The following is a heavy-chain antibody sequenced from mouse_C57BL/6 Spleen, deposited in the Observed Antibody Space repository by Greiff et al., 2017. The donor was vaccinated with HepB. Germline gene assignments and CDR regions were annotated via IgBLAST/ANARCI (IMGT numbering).Heavy chain of an antibody. J-gene: IGHJ4*01. Sequence: EVQLVESEGGLVQPGSSMKLSCTASGFTFSDYYMAWVRQVPEKGLEWVANINYDGSSTYYLDSLKSRFIISRDNAKNILYLQMSSLKSEDTATYYCARAIITTEGYAMDYWGQGTSVTVSS. CDR1: GFTFSDYY. CDR3: ARAIITTEGYAMDY. D-gene: IGHD1-1*01. V-gene: IGHV5-16*01. CDR2: INYDGSST.